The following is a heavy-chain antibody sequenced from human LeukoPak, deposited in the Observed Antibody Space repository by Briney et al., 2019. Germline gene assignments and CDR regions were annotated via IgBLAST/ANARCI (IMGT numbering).Heavy chain of an antibody. CDR3: TKAEQWPPTY. CDR1: GFTVYTNY. V-gene: IGHV3-53*01. J-gene: IGHJ4*02. Sequence: GGSLRLSCAASGFTVYTNYMNWVGQAPGKGLEWVSGIYNDGSTYYADSVKGRFTYSRDNSKNTLYLQMNSLRADDTAVYYCTKAEQWPPTYWGQGTLVTVPS. CDR2: IYNDGST. D-gene: IGHD6-19*01.